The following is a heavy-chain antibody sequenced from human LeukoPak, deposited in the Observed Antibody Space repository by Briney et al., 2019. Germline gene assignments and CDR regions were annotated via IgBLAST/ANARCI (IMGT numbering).Heavy chain of an antibody. D-gene: IGHD3-22*01. Sequence: SETLSLTCTVSGGSISSGGYYWSWIRQHPGKGLEWIGYIYYSGSTYYNPSLKSRVTISVDTSKNQFSLKLSSVTAADTAVYYCARDYYDSSGYYRPIPRGMDVWGQGTTVTVSS. V-gene: IGHV4-31*03. CDR1: GGSISSGGYY. CDR3: ARDYYDSSGYYRPIPRGMDV. CDR2: IYYSGST. J-gene: IGHJ6*02.